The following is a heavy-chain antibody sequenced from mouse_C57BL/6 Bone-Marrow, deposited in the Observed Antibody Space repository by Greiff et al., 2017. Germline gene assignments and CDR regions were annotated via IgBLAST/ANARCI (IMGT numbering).Heavy chain of an antibody. V-gene: IGHV5-4*03. Sequence: EVMLVESGGGLVKPGGSLKLSCAASGFTFSSYAMSWVRQTPEKRLEWVATISDGGSYTYYPDNVKGRFTISRDNAKNNLYLQMSHLKSEDTAMYYCAKILSPGSNYWGQGTSVTVSS. CDR2: ISDGGSYT. J-gene: IGHJ4*01. CDR1: GFTFSSYA. CDR3: AKILSPGSNY. D-gene: IGHD1-1*01.